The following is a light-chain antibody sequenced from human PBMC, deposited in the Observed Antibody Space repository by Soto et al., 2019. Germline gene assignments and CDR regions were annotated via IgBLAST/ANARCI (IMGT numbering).Light chain of an antibody. J-gene: IGKJ1*01. CDR2: KAS. Sequence: DIQFTQSPSTLSGSVGDRVTITCRASQTISSWLAWYQQKPGKAPKLLIYKASTLKSGVPSRFSGSGSGTEFTLTISSLQPDDFATYYCQHYNSYSEAFGQGTKVDIK. CDR3: QHYNSYSEA. CDR1: QTISSW. V-gene: IGKV1-5*03.